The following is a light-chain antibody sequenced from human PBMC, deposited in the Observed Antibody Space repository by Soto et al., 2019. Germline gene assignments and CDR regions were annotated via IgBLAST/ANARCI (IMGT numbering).Light chain of an antibody. Sequence: EIVLTQSPATLSLSPGERATLSCRASQSVSIYLAWYRQKPGQAPRLLIYDASNTATGIPARFSGSGSGTDFTLTISSLEPEDFAVYYCQQRSNWTLTFGGGTKVDIK. CDR1: QSVSIY. CDR3: QQRSNWTLT. J-gene: IGKJ4*01. CDR2: DAS. V-gene: IGKV3-11*01.